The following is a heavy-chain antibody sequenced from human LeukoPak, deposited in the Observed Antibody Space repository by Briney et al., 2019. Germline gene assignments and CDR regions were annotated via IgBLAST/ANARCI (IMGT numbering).Heavy chain of an antibody. CDR2: MNPNSGNT. J-gene: IGHJ5*02. Sequence: ASVTVSCKASGYSFTSYDINWVRQATGQGLEWMGWMNPNSGNTGYAQKFQGRVTMTRNTSISTAYMELSSLRSEDTAVYYCARGRVYCSGGSCYFFRFDPWGQGTLVTVSS. V-gene: IGHV1-8*01. D-gene: IGHD2-15*01. CDR1: GYSFTSYD. CDR3: ARGRVYCSGGSCYFFRFDP.